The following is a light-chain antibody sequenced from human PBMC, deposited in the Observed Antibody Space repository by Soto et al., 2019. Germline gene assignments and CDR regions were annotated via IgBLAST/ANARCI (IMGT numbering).Light chain of an antibody. CDR1: QSISSW. V-gene: IGKV1-5*03. CDR2: KAS. J-gene: IGKJ1*01. Sequence: DIPLAQSPSTLSASLLDRVTLXCRASQSISSWLAWYQQKPGKAPKLLIYKASSLESGVPSRFSGSGSGTEFTLTISSLQPDDFATYYCQQYNSYSWTFGQGTKVDI. CDR3: QQYNSYSWT.